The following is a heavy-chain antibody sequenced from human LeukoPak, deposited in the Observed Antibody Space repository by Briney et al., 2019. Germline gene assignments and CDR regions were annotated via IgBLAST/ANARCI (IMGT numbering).Heavy chain of an antibody. CDR3: ARKSYYYYDLDV. Sequence: ASVKVSCKASGYTFTTHYMHWVRQAPGQGLEWMGIINPSGGGTSYAQKFQGRVTMTRDTSTSTVYMELSSLRSEDMAVYYCARKSYYYYDLDVWGQGTTVTVSS. CDR1: GYTFTTHY. J-gene: IGHJ6*02. V-gene: IGHV1-46*01. CDR2: INPSGGGT.